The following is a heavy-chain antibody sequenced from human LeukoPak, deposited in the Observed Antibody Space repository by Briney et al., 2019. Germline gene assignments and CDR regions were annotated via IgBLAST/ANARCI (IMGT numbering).Heavy chain of an antibody. J-gene: IGHJ5*02. CDR3: VRDHDYYGSESFSRYWLDP. CDR2: ISYDGSNK. D-gene: IGHD3-10*01. Sequence: PGGSLRLSCAASGFTFRSYGMHWVRQAPGKGLEGGAVISYDGSNKYYADSVRGRFTISRDNSKNTLNLQMKSLRPEDTDVYCCVRDHDYYGSESFSRYWLDPWGQGTLVTVSS. CDR1: GFTFRSYG. V-gene: IGHV3-30*03.